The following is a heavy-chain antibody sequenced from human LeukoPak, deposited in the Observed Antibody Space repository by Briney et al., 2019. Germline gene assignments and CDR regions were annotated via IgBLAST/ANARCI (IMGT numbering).Heavy chain of an antibody. CDR3: ARVTSYSSTFDY. CDR2: IYYSGST. D-gene: IGHD6-19*01. J-gene: IGHJ4*02. CDR1: GGSISSYY. Sequence: PSETLSLTCTVSGGSISSYYWSWIRQPPGKGLEWIGYIYYSGSTNYNPSLKSRVTISVDTSKNQFSLKLSSVTAADTAVYYCARVTSYSSTFDYWGQGTLVTVSS. V-gene: IGHV4-59*01.